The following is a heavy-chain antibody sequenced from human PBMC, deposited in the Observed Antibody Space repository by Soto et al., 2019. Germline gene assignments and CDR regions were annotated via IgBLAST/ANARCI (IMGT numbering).Heavy chain of an antibody. CDR2: INHSGST. CDR3: ARVLGGSSGYWFDP. J-gene: IGHJ5*02. D-gene: IGHD3-22*01. Sequence: PSETLSLTCAVYCGSFSGYYWSWIRQPPGKGLEWIGEINHSGSTNYNPSLKSRVTMSVDTSKNQFSLKLSSVTAADTAVYYCARVLGGSSGYWFDPWGQGTLVTVSS. V-gene: IGHV4-34*01. CDR1: CGSFSGYY.